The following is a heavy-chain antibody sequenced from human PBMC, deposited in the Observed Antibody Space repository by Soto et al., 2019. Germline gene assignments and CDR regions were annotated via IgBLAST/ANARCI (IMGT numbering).Heavy chain of an antibody. D-gene: IGHD2-2*01. CDR2: VSGNNGAS. Sequence: ASVKVSCKASGYTSADFGISWVRQAPGQGLEWMGWVSGNNGASNPAPKVQGRITMTLDTSTGVSYMALRSLRSDDTAIYYCVRDQKYFRVNGNWLDSWGQGTMGNVS. J-gene: IGHJ5*01. CDR1: GYTSADFG. V-gene: IGHV1-18*04. CDR3: VRDQKYFRVNGNWLDS.